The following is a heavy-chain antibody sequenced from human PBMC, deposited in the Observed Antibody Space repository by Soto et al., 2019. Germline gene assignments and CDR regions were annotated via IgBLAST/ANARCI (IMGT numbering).Heavy chain of an antibody. J-gene: IGHJ6*03. CDR1: GGTFSSYT. CDR3: ARVLYGDIPGYYYYYMDV. CDR2: IIPILGIA. V-gene: IGHV1-69*02. Sequence: ASVKVSCKASGGTFSSYTISWVRQAPGQGLEWMGRIIPILGIANYAQKFQGRVTITADKSTSTAYMELSSLRSEDTAVYYCARVLYGDIPGYYYYYMDVWGKGTTVTVSS. D-gene: IGHD4-17*01.